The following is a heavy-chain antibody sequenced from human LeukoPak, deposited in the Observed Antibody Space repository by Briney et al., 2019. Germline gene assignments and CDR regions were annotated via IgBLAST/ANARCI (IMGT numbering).Heavy chain of an antibody. CDR3: ARGSKYGVTSWFDP. V-gene: IGHV1-69*13. CDR1: GGTFSSYA. Sequence: ASVKVSCKASGGTFSSYAISWVRQAPEQGLEWMGGIIPIFGTANYAQKFQGRVTITADESTSTAYMELSRLRSDDTAVYYCARGSKYGVTSWFDPWGQGTLVTVSS. J-gene: IGHJ5*02. D-gene: IGHD4-17*01. CDR2: IIPIFGTA.